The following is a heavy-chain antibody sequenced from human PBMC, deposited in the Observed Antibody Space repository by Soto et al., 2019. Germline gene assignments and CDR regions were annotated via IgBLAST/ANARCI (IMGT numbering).Heavy chain of an antibody. V-gene: IGHV1-18*01. D-gene: IGHD1-26*01. CDR1: AYSFTSYG. CDR3: ARGGSGSYSAFDY. Sequence: QVQLVQSGVEVKKPGASVKVSCKASAYSFTSYGIDWVRQAPGQGLEWMGWISGYNGHTNSAQKLQGRVIMTTGTSTSTAYRELRSLRSDDTAVYYCARGGSGSYSAFDYWAQGTLVTASS. J-gene: IGHJ4*02. CDR2: ISGYNGHT.